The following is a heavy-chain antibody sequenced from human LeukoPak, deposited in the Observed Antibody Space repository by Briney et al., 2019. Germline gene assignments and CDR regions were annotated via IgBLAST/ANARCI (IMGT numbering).Heavy chain of an antibody. CDR3: ARGSGAVDY. D-gene: IGHD3-3*01. CDR2: IKEDGSEK. CDR1: GFTFSSYW. V-gene: IGHV3-7*02. J-gene: IGHJ4*02. Sequence: GGSLRLSCAASGFTFSSYWMSWVRQAPGKGLEWVANIKEDGSEKIYVDSLKGRFTISRDNAKNSLYLQMNSLRDEDTAVYYCARGSGAVDYWGQGTLVTVSS.